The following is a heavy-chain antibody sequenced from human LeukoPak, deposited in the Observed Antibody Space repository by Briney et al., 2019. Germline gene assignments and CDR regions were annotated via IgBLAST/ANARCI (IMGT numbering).Heavy chain of an antibody. J-gene: IGHJ5*02. CDR2: IYYSGST. CDR1: GGSISSSSYY. D-gene: IGHD3-10*01. Sequence: PSETLSLTCTVSGGSISSSSYYWGWIRQPPGKGLEWIGSIYYSGSTYYNPSLKSRVTISVDTSKNQFSLKLSSVTAADTAVYYCARVLFDSVWFGGGNWFDPWGQGTLVTVSS. V-gene: IGHV4-39*07. CDR3: ARVLFDSVWFGGGNWFDP.